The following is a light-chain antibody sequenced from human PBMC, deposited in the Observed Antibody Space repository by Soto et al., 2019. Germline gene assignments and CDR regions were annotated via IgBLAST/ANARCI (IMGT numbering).Light chain of an antibody. Sequence: QAVVTQEPSLTVSPGGTVTLTCASSTGAVTSAYYPNWFQQKPGQAPRPLIYGTNNKHSWTPARFSGSLLGGKAALTLSSVQPEDEADYYCLLFYGGTYVFGTGTKVTVL. J-gene: IGLJ1*01. CDR1: TGAVTSAYY. CDR2: GTN. V-gene: IGLV7-43*01. CDR3: LLFYGGTYV.